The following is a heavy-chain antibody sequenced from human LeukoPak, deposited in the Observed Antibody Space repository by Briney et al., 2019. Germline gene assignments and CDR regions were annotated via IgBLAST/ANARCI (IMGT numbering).Heavy chain of an antibody. CDR3: ARVMYYDFANWFDP. CDR2: IKQDGSEK. V-gene: IGHV3-7*01. J-gene: IGHJ5*02. Sequence: PGGSLRLSCAASGFTFSSYWMSWVRQAPGKGLEWVANIKQDGSEKYYVDSVKGRFTISRDNAKNSLYLQMNSLRAEDTAVYYCARVMYYDFANWFDPWGQGTLVTVSS. CDR1: GFTFSSYW. D-gene: IGHD3-3*01.